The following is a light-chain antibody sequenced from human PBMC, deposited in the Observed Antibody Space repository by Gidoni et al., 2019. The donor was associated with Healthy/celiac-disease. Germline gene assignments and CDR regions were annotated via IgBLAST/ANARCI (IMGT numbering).Light chain of an antibody. CDR2: GAS. J-gene: IGKJ2*01. CDR3: QQYGSSPEYT. V-gene: IGKV3-20*01. Sequence: ELVLTQSPGTLPWSPAERATPSSRASQRISSSYLAWYQQKPGQAPRLLIYGASSRATGIPDRFSGSGSGTDFTLTISRLEPEDFAVYYCQQYGSSPEYTFGQGTKLEIK. CDR1: QRISSSY.